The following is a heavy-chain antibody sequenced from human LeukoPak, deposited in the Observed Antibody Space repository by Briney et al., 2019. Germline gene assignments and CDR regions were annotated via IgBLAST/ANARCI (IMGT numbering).Heavy chain of an antibody. D-gene: IGHD7-27*01. CDR2: ISSNGGST. J-gene: IGHJ4*02. CDR1: GFTFSSYA. CDR3: AREVTGALGYFDY. Sequence: PGGSLRLSCAASGFTFSSYAMHWVRQAPGKGLEYVSAISSNGGSTYYANSVKGRFTISRDNSKNTLYLQMGSLRAEDMAVYYCAREVTGALGYFDYWGQGTLVTVSS. V-gene: IGHV3-64*01.